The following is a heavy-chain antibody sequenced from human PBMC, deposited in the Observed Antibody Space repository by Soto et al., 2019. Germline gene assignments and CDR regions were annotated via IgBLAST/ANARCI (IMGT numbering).Heavy chain of an antibody. D-gene: IGHD6-6*01. Sequence: GGSLRLSCAASGFTFSSYSMNWVRQAPGKGLEWVSSISSSSSYIYYADSVKGRLTISRDNAKNSLYLQMNSLRAEDTAVYYCARVESPSYAFDIWGQGTMVTVSS. CDR1: GFTFSSYS. V-gene: IGHV3-21*01. J-gene: IGHJ3*02. CDR2: ISSSSSYI. CDR3: ARVESPSYAFDI.